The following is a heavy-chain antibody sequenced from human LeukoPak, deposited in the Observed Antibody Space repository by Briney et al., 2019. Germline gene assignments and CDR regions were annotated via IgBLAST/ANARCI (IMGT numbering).Heavy chain of an antibody. CDR1: GFSFSTYS. D-gene: IGHD5-18*01. Sequence: GGSLRLSCAASGFSFSTYSMSWVRQAPGKGLEWVSYIRSSSSTVYYADSVKGRFTISRDNAKNSLYLQMNSLRAEDTAVYYCASLLGYSYGSSFDYWGQGPWSPSPQ. CDR2: IRSSSSTV. J-gene: IGHJ4*02. V-gene: IGHV3-48*01. CDR3: ASLLGYSYGSSFDY.